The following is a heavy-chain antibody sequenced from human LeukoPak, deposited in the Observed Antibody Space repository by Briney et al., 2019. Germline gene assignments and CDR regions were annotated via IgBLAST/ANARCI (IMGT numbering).Heavy chain of an antibody. V-gene: IGHV1-2*02. D-gene: IGHD2-2*01. CDR3: ARGRDKTTSPAIDY. Sequence: ASVKVSCKASGYTFSSYYMHWVRQAPGQGHEWMGWISPKSGDTNYAQNFQGRVTMTRDTSISTAYMELSRLTSDDTAVYYCARGRDKTTSPAIDYWGQGTLVTVSS. CDR1: GYTFSSYY. J-gene: IGHJ4*02. CDR2: ISPKSGDT.